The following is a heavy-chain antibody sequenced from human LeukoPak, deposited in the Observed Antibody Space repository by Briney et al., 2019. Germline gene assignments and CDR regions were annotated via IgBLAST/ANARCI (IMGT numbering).Heavy chain of an antibody. Sequence: PXQTXXLTCTVSGDSINSGNYYWNWXRQLAGKGLEYIGRIHTSGHTDYNPSLKSRVTISVDTSRNQFSLKLTSVMAADTAVYYCARGTGPLYGGRPDCWGQGTLVTVSS. CDR2: IHTSGHT. J-gene: IGHJ4*02. V-gene: IGHV4-61*02. D-gene: IGHD4-23*01. CDR3: ARGTGPLYGGRPDC. CDR1: GDSINSGNYY.